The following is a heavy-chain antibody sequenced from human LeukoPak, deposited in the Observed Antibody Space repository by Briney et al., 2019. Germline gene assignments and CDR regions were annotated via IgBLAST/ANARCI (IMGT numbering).Heavy chain of an antibody. V-gene: IGHV3-74*01. D-gene: IGHD3-3*01. CDR1: GFTFSSYW. CDR3: ERDSTYDFWSGYSDPPAQIDY. Sequence: GGSLRLSCAASGFTFSSYWMHWVRQAPGKGLVWVSRINSDGSSTSYAVSVKGRFTISRDNAKNTLYLQMNSLRAEDTAVYYCERDSTYDFWSGYSDPPAQIDYWGQGTLVTVSS. CDR2: INSDGSST. J-gene: IGHJ4*02.